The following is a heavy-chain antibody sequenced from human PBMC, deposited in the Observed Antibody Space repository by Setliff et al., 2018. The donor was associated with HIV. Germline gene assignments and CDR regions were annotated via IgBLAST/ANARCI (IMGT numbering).Heavy chain of an antibody. Sequence: GASVKVSCKPSGGTFSNYGISWVRQAPGQGFEWLGGIILVQGIPNYAQKFQGRVTITADKSTSTAYMELRSLRSDDTAVYYCARDSKELLWFGELSFWGQGTLVTVSS. CDR2: IILVQGIP. CDR3: ARDSKELLWFGELSF. D-gene: IGHD3-10*01. J-gene: IGHJ4*02. CDR1: GGTFSNYG. V-gene: IGHV1-69*10.